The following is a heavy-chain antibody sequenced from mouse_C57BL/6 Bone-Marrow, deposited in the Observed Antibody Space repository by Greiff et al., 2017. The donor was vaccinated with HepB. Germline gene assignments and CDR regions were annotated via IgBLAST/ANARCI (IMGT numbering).Heavy chain of an antibody. J-gene: IGHJ3*01. Sequence: QVQLQQPGAELVRPGSSVKLSCKASGYTFTSYWMHWVKQRPIQGLEWIGNIDPSDSETHYNQKFKDKATLTVDKSSSTAYMQLSSLTSEDSAVYYCGTTVVGQAWFAYWGQGTLVTVSA. CDR1: GYTFTSYW. V-gene: IGHV1-52*01. D-gene: IGHD1-1*01. CDR2: IDPSDSET. CDR3: GTTVVGQAWFAY.